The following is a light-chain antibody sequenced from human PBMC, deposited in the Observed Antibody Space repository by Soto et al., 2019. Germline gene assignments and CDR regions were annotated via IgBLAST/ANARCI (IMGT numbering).Light chain of an antibody. Sequence: QSALTQPASVSGSPGQSITISCTGTDRDVGTYNLVSWYQHHPGTAPKLLIYEVTKRPSGVSHRFSGSKSGNAASLTISGLQAEDEAHYYCCFSGFSITFFGGGTKLTVL. CDR3: CFSGFSITF. V-gene: IGLV2-23*02. CDR2: EVT. J-gene: IGLJ2*01. CDR1: DRDVGTYNL.